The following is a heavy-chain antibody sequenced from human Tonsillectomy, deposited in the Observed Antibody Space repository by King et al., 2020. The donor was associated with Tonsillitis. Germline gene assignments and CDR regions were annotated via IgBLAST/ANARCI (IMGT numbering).Heavy chain of an antibody. V-gene: IGHV1-2*02. D-gene: IGHD4/OR15-4a*01. CDR2: IKANSGDA. J-gene: IGHJ4*01. CDR1: GYTFTGYY. CDR3: AREAMTYDYGFFDY. Sequence: VQLVESRAEVKKPGASVKVSCKASGYTFTGYYLHWVRQAPGQGLEWMGWIKANSGDANYAQKFQGRVTMTRETSISTAYMEMSRLISDDTAVYFCAREAMTYDYGFFDYWGQGTLVTVSS.